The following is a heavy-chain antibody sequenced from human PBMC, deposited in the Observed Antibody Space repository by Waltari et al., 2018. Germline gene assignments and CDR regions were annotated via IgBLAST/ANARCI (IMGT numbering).Heavy chain of an antibody. V-gene: IGHV3-64D*06. CDR2: ISSNGGST. J-gene: IGHJ6*02. Sequence: EVQLVESGGGLVQPGGSLRLSCSASGFTFSSYAMYWVRQAPGNGLEYVSAISSNGGSTDHADSVKCRFTISRDNSKNTLYLQMSSLRAEDTAVYYCWRAGRDYGMDVWGQGTTVTVSS. CDR1: GFTFSSYA. CDR3: WRAGRDYGMDV.